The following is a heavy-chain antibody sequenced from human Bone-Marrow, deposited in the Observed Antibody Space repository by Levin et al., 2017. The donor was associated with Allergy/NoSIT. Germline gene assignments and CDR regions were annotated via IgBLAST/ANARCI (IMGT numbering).Heavy chain of an antibody. CDR3: TTEHETYYYDSSGYPLVGGLDY. CDR1: GFTFSNAW. CDR2: IKSKTDGGTT. J-gene: IGHJ4*02. D-gene: IGHD3-22*01. V-gene: IGHV3-15*01. Sequence: SGGSLRLSCAASGFTFSNAWMSWVRQAPGKGLEWVGRIKSKTDGGTTDYAAPVKGRFTISRDDSKNTLYLQMNSLKTEDTAVYYCTTEHETYYYDSSGYPLVGGLDYWGQGTLVTVSS.